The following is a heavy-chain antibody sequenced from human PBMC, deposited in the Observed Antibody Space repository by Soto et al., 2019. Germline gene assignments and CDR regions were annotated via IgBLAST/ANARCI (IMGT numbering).Heavy chain of an antibody. J-gene: IGHJ6*02. CDR2: MNPNSGNT. CDR3: ARSSQERDAPTTVTRGCGTDV. D-gene: IGHD4-17*01. CDR1: GYTFTSYD. Sequence: QVQLVQSGAEVKKPGASVKVSCKASGYTFTSYDINWVRQATGQGLEWMGWMNPNSGNTGYAQKFQGRVTMTRNTSISTAYMELSSLRSEDTAVYYFARSSQERDAPTTVTRGCGTDVWGQGTTVTVSS. V-gene: IGHV1-8*01.